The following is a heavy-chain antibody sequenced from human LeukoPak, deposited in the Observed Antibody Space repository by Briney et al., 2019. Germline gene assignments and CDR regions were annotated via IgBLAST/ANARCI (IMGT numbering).Heavy chain of an antibody. CDR1: LCTFSTYA. V-gene: IGHV1-69*05. D-gene: IGHD4-11*01. J-gene: IGHJ4*02. Sequence: SVKLSCKASLCTFSTYAISWVRQAPAQGLEWMGGIIPIFGTANYAQKFQGRVTITTDEPTSTAYMELSSLRSEDTAVYYCARERETNFDYWGQGTLVTVSS. CDR3: ARERETNFDY. CDR2: IIPIFGTA.